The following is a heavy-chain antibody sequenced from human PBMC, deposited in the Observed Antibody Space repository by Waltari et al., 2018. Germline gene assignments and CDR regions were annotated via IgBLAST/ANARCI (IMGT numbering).Heavy chain of an antibody. Sequence: QVQLQESGPGLVKPSETLSLTCTVSGGSISSPYWSWIRQPPGKGLEWIGYIYYSGSTNYNPSLKSRVTISVDTSKNQFSLKLSSVTAADTAVYYCARGGWELGAFDIWGQGTMVTVSS. CDR3: ARGGWELGAFDI. V-gene: IGHV4-59*11. CDR2: IYYSGST. D-gene: IGHD1-26*01. J-gene: IGHJ3*02. CDR1: GGSISSPY.